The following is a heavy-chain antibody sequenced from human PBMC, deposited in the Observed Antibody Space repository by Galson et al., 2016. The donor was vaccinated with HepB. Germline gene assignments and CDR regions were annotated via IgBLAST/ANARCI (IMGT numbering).Heavy chain of an antibody. J-gene: IGHJ4*02. Sequence: SLRLSCAASGFTFSSYWMSWVRQAPGKGLEWVANIKEDGGENYYVVSVRGRFSTSRDNAKNSLYLQMNSLRAEDTAVYYCARGRYDILTLANWGQGTLVTVSS. V-gene: IGHV3-7*01. D-gene: IGHD3-9*01. CDR1: GFTFSSYW. CDR3: ARGRYDILTLAN. CDR2: IKEDGGEN.